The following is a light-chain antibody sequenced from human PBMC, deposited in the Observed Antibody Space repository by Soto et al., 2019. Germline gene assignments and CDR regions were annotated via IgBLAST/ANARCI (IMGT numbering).Light chain of an antibody. Sequence: QSVLTQPPSASGTPGQRVTISCSGSGSNIGSNTVNWYQQLPGTAPKLLIYTSNQRPSVVPDRFSGSKSGTSASLAISGLHSEDEADYYCAAWDDSLNGVLFGGGTKLTVL. V-gene: IGLV1-44*01. CDR2: TSN. CDR1: GSNIGSNT. CDR3: AAWDDSLNGVL. J-gene: IGLJ2*01.